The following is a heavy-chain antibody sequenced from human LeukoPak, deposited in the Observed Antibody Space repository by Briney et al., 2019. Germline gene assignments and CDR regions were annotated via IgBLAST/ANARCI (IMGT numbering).Heavy chain of an antibody. D-gene: IGHD3-3*01. CDR2: IKQDGSEK. CDR1: GFTFSSYW. V-gene: IGHV3-7*01. CDR3: ARGGAIFGVDFDY. Sequence: PGGSLRLSCAASGFTFSSYWMSWVRQAPGKGLEWVANIKQDGSEKYYVDSVKGRFTISRDNAKNSLYLQMSSLRAEDTAVYYCARGGAIFGVDFDYWGQGTLVTVSS. J-gene: IGHJ4*02.